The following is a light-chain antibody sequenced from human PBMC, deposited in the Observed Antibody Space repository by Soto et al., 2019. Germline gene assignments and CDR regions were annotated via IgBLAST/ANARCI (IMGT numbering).Light chain of an antibody. J-gene: IGLJ2*01. CDR2: EVS. V-gene: IGLV2-14*01. CDR1: SSDVGGYNY. CDR3: SSCTSSNTVI. Sequence: QSALTQPASVSGSPGQSITISCTGSSSDVGGYNYVSWYQQHPGKAPKLMIHEVSNRPSGVSPRFSGSKSGNTASLTISGLQPDDEADYYCSSCTSSNTVIFGGGTKVTVL.